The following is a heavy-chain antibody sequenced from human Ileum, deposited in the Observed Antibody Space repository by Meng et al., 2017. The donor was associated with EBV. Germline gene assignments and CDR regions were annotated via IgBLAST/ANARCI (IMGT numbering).Heavy chain of an antibody. V-gene: IGHV4-4*02. J-gene: IGHJ4*02. Sequence: GSGPGWVKASGALSLTCAVFGGPMSSTNWWGWFRQPPGKGLEWIGEIYHSGSTNYNPSLKSRVSISVDKSKNQFSLKLSSVTAADTAVYYCARADKVRFDYWGQGTLVTVSS. CDR1: GGPMSSTNW. CDR3: ARADKVRFDY. CDR2: IYHSGST.